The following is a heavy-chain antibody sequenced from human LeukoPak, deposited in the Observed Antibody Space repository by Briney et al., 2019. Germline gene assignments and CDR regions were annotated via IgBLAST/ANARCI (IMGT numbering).Heavy chain of an antibody. CDR1: GGSFSGYY. V-gene: IGHV4-34*01. J-gene: IGHJ3*02. CDR3: ATTDAFDI. CDR2: ISHSGST. Sequence: SETLSLTCAVYGGSFSGYYWSWIRQPPGKGLEWIGEISHSGSTNYNPSLKSRVTISVDTSKNQFSLKLSSVTAADTAVYYCATTDAFDIWGQGTMVTVSS.